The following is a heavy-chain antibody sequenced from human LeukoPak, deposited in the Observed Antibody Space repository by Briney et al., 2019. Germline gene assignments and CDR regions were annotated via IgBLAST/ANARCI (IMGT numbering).Heavy chain of an antibody. J-gene: IGHJ4*02. CDR1: GASISNYY. D-gene: IGHD3-16*02. Sequence: SETLSLTCTVSGASISNYYWSWIRQSPGKGLEWIGYMLYSGSTNQNPSLRSRVTISVDTSKNQVSLKLSSVTAADTAVYYCARSDIWGSYRFLDYWGQGALVTVSS. CDR2: MLYSGST. V-gene: IGHV4-59*08. CDR3: ARSDIWGSYRFLDY.